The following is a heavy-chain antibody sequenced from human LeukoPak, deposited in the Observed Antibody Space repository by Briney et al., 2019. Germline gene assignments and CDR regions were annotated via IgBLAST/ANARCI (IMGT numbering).Heavy chain of an antibody. J-gene: IGHJ4*02. CDR1: GGSFSGYY. D-gene: IGHD3-10*01. Sequence: SETLSLTCAVYGGSFSGYYWSWIRQPPGKGLEWIGEINHSGSTNYNPSLKSRVTISVDTSKNQFSLKLSSVTAADTAVYYCARRSRVGYYGSGSYPHRGRGFDYWGQGTLVTVSS. V-gene: IGHV4-34*01. CDR2: INHSGST. CDR3: ARRSRVGYYGSGSYPHRGRGFDY.